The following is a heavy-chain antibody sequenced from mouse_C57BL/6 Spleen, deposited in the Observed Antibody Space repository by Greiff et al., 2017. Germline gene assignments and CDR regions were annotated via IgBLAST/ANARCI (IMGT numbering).Heavy chain of an antibody. CDR2: IDPETGGT. V-gene: IGHV1-15*01. CDR3: TRGGDYYGSSYGFFAY. D-gene: IGHD1-1*01. Sequence: VQLQQSGAELVRPGASVTLSCKASGYTFTDYEMHWVKQTPVHGLEWIGAIDPETGGTAYNQKFKGKAILTADKSSSTAYMELRSLTSEDSAVYYCTRGGDYYGSSYGFFAYWGQGTLVTVSA. J-gene: IGHJ3*01. CDR1: GYTFTDYE.